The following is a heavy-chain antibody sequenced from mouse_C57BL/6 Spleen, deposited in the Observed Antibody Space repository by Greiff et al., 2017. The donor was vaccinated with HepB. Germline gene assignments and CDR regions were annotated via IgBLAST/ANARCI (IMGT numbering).Heavy chain of an antibody. CDR1: GFTFSDYY. Sequence: EVQLVESEGGLVQPGSSMKLSCTASGFTFSDYYMAWVRQVPEKGLEWVANINYDGSSTYYLDSLKSRFIISRDNAKNILYLQMSSLKSEDTATYYCARARGFYAMDYWGQGTSVTVSS. J-gene: IGHJ4*01. CDR2: INYDGSST. CDR3: ARARGFYAMDY. V-gene: IGHV5-16*01.